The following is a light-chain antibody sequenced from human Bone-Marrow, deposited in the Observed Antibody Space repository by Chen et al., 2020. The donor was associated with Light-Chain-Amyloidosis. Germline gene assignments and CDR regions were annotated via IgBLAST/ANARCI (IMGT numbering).Light chain of an antibody. CDR2: SAS. CDR1: QSVSSGF. J-gene: IGKJ2*01. CDR3: QQYGSSPYT. Sequence: EIVLTQSPGTLFLSPGDRATLSCRASQSVSSGFLAWYQQIPGQAPRLLIHSASSRATGTPDRFRGSGYGTDFILSITRLEPEDFAVYYCQQYGSSPYTFGQGSKLEMK. V-gene: IGKV3-20*01.